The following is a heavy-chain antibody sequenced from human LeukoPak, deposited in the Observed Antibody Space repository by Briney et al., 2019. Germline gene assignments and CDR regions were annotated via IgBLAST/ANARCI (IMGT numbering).Heavy chain of an antibody. CDR1: GGTFSSYA. D-gene: IGHD1-20*01. CDR3: ARGRDDNLYPDF. J-gene: IGHJ4*02. Sequence: ASVKVSCKASGGTFSSYAISWVRQAPEQWLEWMGGIIPLFGAANYAQKFHGRVTITTDDSTTTVFLELSSLRSEDTAVYYCARGRDDNLYPDFWGQGTRVTVSS. CDR2: IIPLFGAA. V-gene: IGHV1-69*05.